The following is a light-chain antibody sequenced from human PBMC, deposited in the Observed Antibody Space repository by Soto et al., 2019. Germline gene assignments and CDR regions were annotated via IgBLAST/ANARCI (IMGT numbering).Light chain of an antibody. V-gene: IGKV3-20*01. CDR2: GAS. CDR3: QQYSTTPWT. Sequence: EIVLTQSPGTLSLSPGERATLSCRASQSVSVSYLAWYQHRPGQAPRLLIYGASNRATGIPDRFSGSGSGTEFTLTINRLEPEDFAIYYCQQYSTTPWTFGQGTKVEIK. J-gene: IGKJ1*01. CDR1: QSVSVSY.